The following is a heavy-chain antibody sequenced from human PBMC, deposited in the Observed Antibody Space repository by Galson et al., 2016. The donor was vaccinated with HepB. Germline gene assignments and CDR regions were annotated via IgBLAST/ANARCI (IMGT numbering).Heavy chain of an antibody. D-gene: IGHD3-22*01. Sequence: SLRLSCAASGFTFSRYAMNWVRQAPGKGLEWVSAMSGSGGSTDYADSVKGRFTISRDNSKKTLYLQMNSLRAGDKAVYYCAKDYYDSSGYYYVYAFDIWGQGTMVTVSS. CDR2: MSGSGGST. J-gene: IGHJ3*02. CDR3: AKDYYDSSGYYYVYAFDI. V-gene: IGHV3-23*01. CDR1: GFTFSRYA.